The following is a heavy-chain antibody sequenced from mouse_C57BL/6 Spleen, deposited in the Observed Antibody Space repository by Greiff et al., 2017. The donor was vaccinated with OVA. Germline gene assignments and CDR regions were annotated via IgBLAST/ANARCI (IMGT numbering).Heavy chain of an antibody. V-gene: IGHV1-82*01. CDR1: GYAFSSSC. CDR3: APYYDGSSYGYFDD. J-gene: IGHJ1*03. CDR2: IYPGDGDT. Sequence: QVQLQQSGPELVKPGASVKISCKASGYAFSSSCMNWVTQRPGKGLEWLGRIYPGDGDTYYNGKFKGQATLPSDHSSHTAYLQLSSLPSEDYAVDFGAPYYDGSSYGYFDDWGKGTTVTVSS. D-gene: IGHD1-1*01.